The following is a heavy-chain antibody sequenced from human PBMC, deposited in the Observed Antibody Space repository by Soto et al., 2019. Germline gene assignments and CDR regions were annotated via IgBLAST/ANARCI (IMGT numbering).Heavy chain of an antibody. CDR1: GFTFGDYA. D-gene: IGHD5-18*01. J-gene: IGHJ5*02. Sequence: GGSLRLSCTASGFTFGDYAMSWFRQAPGKGLEWVGFIRSKAYGGTTEYAASVKGRFTISRDDSKSIAYLQMNSLKTEDTAVYYCTREEYSYGPNWFDPWSQGTLVTVSS. V-gene: IGHV3-49*03. CDR2: IRSKAYGGTT. CDR3: TREEYSYGPNWFDP.